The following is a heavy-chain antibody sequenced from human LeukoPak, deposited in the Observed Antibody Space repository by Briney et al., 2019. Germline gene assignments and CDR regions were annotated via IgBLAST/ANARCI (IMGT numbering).Heavy chain of an antibody. D-gene: IGHD3-16*02. CDR2: IFYSGST. J-gene: IGHJ6*03. CDR3: ARGPYVWGSYRPSKDYYYMDV. Sequence: SETLSLTCTVSGGSISTSNYYWGWIRQPPGKGLEWIGNIFYSGSTYYSPSLRSRVTISLDTSRNQFSLKLSSVTAANTAVYYCARGPYVWGSYRPSKDYYYMDVWGKGTTVTVSS. CDR1: GGSISTSNYY. V-gene: IGHV4-39*07.